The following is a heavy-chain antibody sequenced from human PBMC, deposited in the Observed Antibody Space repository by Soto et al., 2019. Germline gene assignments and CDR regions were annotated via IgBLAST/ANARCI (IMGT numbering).Heavy chain of an antibody. D-gene: IGHD3-16*01. J-gene: IGHJ5*02. CDR2: ISGSGGST. CDR1: GFTFSSYA. CDR3: AKEGIKGLRVGGGRNWFDP. V-gene: IGHV3-23*01. Sequence: EVQLLESGGGLVQPGGSLRLSCAASGFTFSSYAMSWVRQAPGKGLEWVSAISGSGGSTYYADSVKGRVTISRDNSKNTRELQKKSLGAEDTAGYERAKEGIKGLRVGGGRNWFDPWGQGTLVTVSS.